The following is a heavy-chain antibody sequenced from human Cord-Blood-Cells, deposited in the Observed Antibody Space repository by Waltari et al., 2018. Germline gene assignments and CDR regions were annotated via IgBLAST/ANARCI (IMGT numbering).Heavy chain of an antibody. V-gene: IGHV3-48*02. CDR1: GFTFSSYS. CDR3: ARDSGYCSGGSCYYDAFDI. J-gene: IGHJ3*02. CDR2: ISSSSSTI. Sequence: EVQLVESGGGLVQPGGSLRLSCAASGFTFSSYSMNWVRQAPGKGLEWVSYISSSSSTIYYADSVKGRFTISRDNAKNSLYLQMNSLGDEDTAVYYCARDSGYCSGGSCYYDAFDIWGQGTMVTVSS. D-gene: IGHD2-15*01.